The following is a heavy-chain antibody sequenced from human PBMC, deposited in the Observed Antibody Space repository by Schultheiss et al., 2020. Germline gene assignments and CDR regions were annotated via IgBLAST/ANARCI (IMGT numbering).Heavy chain of an antibody. D-gene: IGHD3-22*01. Sequence: SETLSLTCTVSGGSISSGSYYWSWIRQPAGKGLEWIGRIYTSGSTYYNPSLKSRVTISVDTSKNQFSLKLSSVTAADTAVYYCARDTHSGYSSYWYFDLWGRGTLVTVSS. V-gene: IGHV4-61*02. J-gene: IGHJ2*01. CDR1: GGSISSGSYY. CDR2: IYTSGST. CDR3: ARDTHSGYSSYWYFDL.